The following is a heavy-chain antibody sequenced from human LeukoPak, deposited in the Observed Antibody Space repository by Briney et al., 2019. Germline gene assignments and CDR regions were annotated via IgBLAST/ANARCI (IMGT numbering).Heavy chain of an antibody. CDR1: GGSISDFS. CDR2: FYATGST. CDR3: ARARYGPHCSSTSCYFYYYMDV. Sequence: SETLSLTCTVSGGSISDFSWSWLRQPAGKGLEWIGRFYATGSTSYNPSLKSRVTMSVDTSRDQFSLSLSSVTAADTAVYFCARARYGPHCSSTSCYFYYYMDVWGRGTTVTVSS. J-gene: IGHJ6*03. V-gene: IGHV4-4*07. D-gene: IGHD2-2*01.